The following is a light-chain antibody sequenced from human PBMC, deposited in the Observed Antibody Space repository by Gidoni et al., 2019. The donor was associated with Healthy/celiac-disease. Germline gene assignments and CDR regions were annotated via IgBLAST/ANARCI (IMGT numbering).Light chain of an antibody. J-gene: IGLJ2*01. Sequence: QSVLTQPPSLSGAPGPRVTISCTGSSSNIGSGYDVHWYQHLPGTAPKLLIYGNNNRPSGVPDRFSGSKSGTSASLAITGLQAEDEGDFYCQSYDSSLSGVVFGGGTKLTVL. CDR1: SSNIGSGYD. CDR2: GNN. V-gene: IGLV1-40*01. CDR3: QSYDSSLSGVV.